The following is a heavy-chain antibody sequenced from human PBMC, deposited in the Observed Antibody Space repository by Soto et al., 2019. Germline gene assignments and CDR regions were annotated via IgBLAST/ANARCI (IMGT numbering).Heavy chain of an antibody. V-gene: IGHV3-21*01. CDR2: ISSSSSYI. D-gene: IGHD6-19*01. Sequence: GGSLRLSCAASGFTFSSYSMNWVRQAPGKGLEWVSSISSSSSYIYYADSVKGRFTISRDNAKNPLYLQMNSLRAEDTAVYYCARGAVAGSLVAFDIWGQGTMVTVSS. CDR1: GFTFSSYS. CDR3: ARGAVAGSLVAFDI. J-gene: IGHJ3*02.